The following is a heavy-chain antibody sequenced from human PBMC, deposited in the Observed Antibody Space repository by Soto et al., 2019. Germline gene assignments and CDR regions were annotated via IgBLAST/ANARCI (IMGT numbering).Heavy chain of an antibody. CDR2: ISGSGDYT. Sequence: EVQLLESGGGLVQPGESLRLSCAASGFTFSSYAMTWVRQAPGTGLEWVSSISGSGDYTYFADSVKGRFTISRDNSKDTLYLQMSSLRVEDTAIYYCAKDSRSLPQGWFDPWGQGTLVTVSS. CDR1: GFTFSSYA. D-gene: IGHD2-15*01. J-gene: IGHJ5*02. V-gene: IGHV3-23*01. CDR3: AKDSRSLPQGWFDP.